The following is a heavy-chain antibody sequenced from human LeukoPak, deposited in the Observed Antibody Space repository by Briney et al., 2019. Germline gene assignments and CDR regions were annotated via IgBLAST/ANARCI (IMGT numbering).Heavy chain of an antibody. CDR3: ARAGLDRRGYSGYEAFDY. CDR2: ISTSSSYI. V-gene: IGHV3-21*01. D-gene: IGHD5-12*01. J-gene: IGHJ4*02. Sequence: GGSLRLSCAASGFTFSTYYVNWVRQAPGKGLEWVSSISTSSSYIYYADAVKGRFTISRDNAKNSLYLQINSLRAEDTAVYYCARAGLDRRGYSGYEAFDYWGQGTLVTVSS. CDR1: GFTFSTYY.